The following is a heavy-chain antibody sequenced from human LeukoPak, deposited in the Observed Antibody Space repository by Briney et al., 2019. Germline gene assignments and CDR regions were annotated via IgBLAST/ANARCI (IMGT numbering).Heavy chain of an antibody. J-gene: IGHJ6*03. CDR3: AREALGYCSGGSCYTGGEGGYMDV. Sequence: PGRSLRLSCAASGFTFSSYGMHWVRQAPGKGLEWVANIKQDGSEKYYVDSVKGRFTISRDNAKNSLYLQMNSLRAEDTAVYYCAREALGYCSGGSCYTGGEGGYMDVWGKGTTVTVSS. V-gene: IGHV3-7*01. D-gene: IGHD2-15*01. CDR2: IKQDGSEK. CDR1: GFTFSSYG.